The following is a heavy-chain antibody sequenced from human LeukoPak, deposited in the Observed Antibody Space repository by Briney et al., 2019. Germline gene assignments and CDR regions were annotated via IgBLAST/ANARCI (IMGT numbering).Heavy chain of an antibody. CDR1: GGSISSYY. J-gene: IGHJ4*02. V-gene: IGHV4-59*01. CDR2: IHYSGST. D-gene: IGHD3-10*01. Sequence: SETLSLTCTVSGGSISSYYWSWIRQPPGKGLEWIGYIHYSGSTNYNPSLKSRLTISIDTSKNQFSLKLSSVTAADTAVCYCARTAYGSGSLFDYWGQGTLVTVSS. CDR3: ARTAYGSGSLFDY.